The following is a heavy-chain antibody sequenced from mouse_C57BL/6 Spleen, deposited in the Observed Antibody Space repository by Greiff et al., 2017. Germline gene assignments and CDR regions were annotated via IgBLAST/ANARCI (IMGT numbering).Heavy chain of an antibody. V-gene: IGHV1-18*01. CDR2: INPNNGGT. J-gene: IGHJ4*01. CDR3: AREVYYGSSYAMDY. CDR1: GYTFTDYN. D-gene: IGHD1-1*01. Sequence: VQLQQSGPELVKPGASVKIPCKASGYTFTDYNMDWVKQSHGKSLEWIGDINPNNGGTIYNQKFKGKATLTVDKSSSTAYMELRSLTSEDTAVYYCAREVYYGSSYAMDYWGQGTSVTVSS.